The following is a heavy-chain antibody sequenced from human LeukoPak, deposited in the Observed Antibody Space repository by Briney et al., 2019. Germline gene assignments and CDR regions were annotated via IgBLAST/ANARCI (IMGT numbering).Heavy chain of an antibody. V-gene: IGHV4-39*01. Sequence: KPSETLSLTCTVSGVSISSTGYYWDWIRQPPGKGLEWIGSIYYSETTYYNSSLKSRVTISLNTSKNQFSLRLTSVTAAETAVYYCARQVSDYYYYNIDVWGKGATVTVSS. CDR2: IYYSETT. CDR3: ARQVSDYYYYNIDV. CDR1: GVSISSTGYY. D-gene: IGHD5/OR15-5a*01. J-gene: IGHJ6*03.